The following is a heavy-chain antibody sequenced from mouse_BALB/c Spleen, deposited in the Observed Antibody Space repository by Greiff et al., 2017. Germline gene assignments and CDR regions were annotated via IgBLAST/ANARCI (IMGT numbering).Heavy chain of an antibody. CDR2: ISSGSSTI. J-gene: IGHJ3*01. D-gene: IGHD1-2*01. CDR3: ARGFITTAPFAY. V-gene: IGHV5-17*02. Sequence: EVKLMESGGGLVQPGGSRKLSCAASGFTFSSFGMHWVRQAPEKGLEWVAYISSGSSTIYYADTVKGRFTISRDNPKNTLFLQMTSLRSEDTAMYYCARGFITTAPFAYWGQGTLVTVSA. CDR1: GFTFSSFG.